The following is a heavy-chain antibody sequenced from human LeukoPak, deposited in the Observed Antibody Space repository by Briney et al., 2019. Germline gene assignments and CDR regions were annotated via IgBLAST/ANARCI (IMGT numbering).Heavy chain of an antibody. V-gene: IGHV1-18*01. CDR1: GYTFNLYG. J-gene: IGHJ4*02. Sequence: ASVELSRKLCGYTFNLYGISCERRPPGHGVEGGGGISAYDGNTNYAQKLRGRVTMTTDTSTSTAYMELRSLRSDDTAVYYCARDCSSTSCRFDYWGQGTLVTVSS. CDR3: ARDCSSTSCRFDY. CDR2: ISAYDGNT. D-gene: IGHD2-2*01.